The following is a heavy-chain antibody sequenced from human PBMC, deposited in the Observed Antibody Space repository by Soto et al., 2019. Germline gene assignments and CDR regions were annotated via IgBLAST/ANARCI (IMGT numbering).Heavy chain of an antibody. CDR3: AKDIMYSNTVWAPFDI. D-gene: IGHD2-2*01. V-gene: IGHV3-23*03. CDR1: GFTFRNFA. Sequence: PGGSLRLSCAASGFTFRNFAMTWVRQSPGRGLEWVSSIDWSGVDFYYADSVKGRFTISRDNSKNTLSLQMSSLRADDTAVYYCAKDIMYSNTVWAPFDIWGQGTMLPVPS. J-gene: IGHJ3*02. CDR2: IDWSGVDF.